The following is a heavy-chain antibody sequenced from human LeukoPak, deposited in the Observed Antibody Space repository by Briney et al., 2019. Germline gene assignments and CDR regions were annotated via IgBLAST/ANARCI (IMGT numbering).Heavy chain of an antibody. CDR3: ARDGARFWEWSINWFDP. CDR2: IYASGST. Sequence: SETLSLTCTVSGGSISSGSYYWSWIRQPAGKGLEWIGRIYASGSTNYNPSLKSRVTISVDTSKNQFSLKLSSVAAADTAVYYCARDGARFWEWSINWFDPWGQGTLVTVSS. V-gene: IGHV4-61*02. D-gene: IGHD3-3*01. CDR1: GGSISSGSYY. J-gene: IGHJ5*02.